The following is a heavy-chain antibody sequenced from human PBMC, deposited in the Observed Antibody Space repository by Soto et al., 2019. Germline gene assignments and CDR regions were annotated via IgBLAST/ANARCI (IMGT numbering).Heavy chain of an antibody. CDR1: GFTFSTFS. Sequence: EVQLVESGGGSVQPGGSLRLSCAASGFTFSTFSMNWVRQAPGRGLEWISYISGGGRPISYADSVKGRFTISRDTAKNSPYLQMDSLTDEDTAVYYCARDLGWAFDSWGQGTLVTVSS. V-gene: IGHV3-48*02. CDR3: ARDLGWAFDS. D-gene: IGHD6-19*01. CDR2: ISGGGRPI. J-gene: IGHJ4*02.